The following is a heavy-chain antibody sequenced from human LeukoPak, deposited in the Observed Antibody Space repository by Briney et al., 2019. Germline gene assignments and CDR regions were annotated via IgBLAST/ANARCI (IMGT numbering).Heavy chain of an antibody. Sequence: GGSLRLSCVASGFTFSGYVRKWVRQAPGKGLEWVSTISMSSRYMNYADSVRGRFTISRDKAKNSLYLQMTSLRAEDAAVYYCAREDYSSGNPTIDHWGQGTLVTVSS. CDR1: GFTFSGYV. CDR2: ISMSSRYM. J-gene: IGHJ4*02. CDR3: AREDYSSGNPTIDH. D-gene: IGHD3-10*01. V-gene: IGHV3-21*01.